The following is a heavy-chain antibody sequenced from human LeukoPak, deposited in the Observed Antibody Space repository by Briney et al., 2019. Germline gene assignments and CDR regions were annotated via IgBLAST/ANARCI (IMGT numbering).Heavy chain of an antibody. CDR2: IYSGGST. Sequence: GGSLRLSCAASGFTVSSNYMSWVRQAPGKGLEWVSVIYSGGSTYYADSVKGRFTISRDNSKNTLYLQMNSLRAEDTAVYYCARDLADSSGWYGVFDYWGQGTLVTVSS. D-gene: IGHD6-19*01. V-gene: IGHV3-53*01. CDR3: ARDLADSSGWYGVFDY. J-gene: IGHJ4*02. CDR1: GFTVSSNY.